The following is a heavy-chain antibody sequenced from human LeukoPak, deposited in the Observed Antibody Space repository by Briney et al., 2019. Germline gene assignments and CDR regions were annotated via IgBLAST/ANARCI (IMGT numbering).Heavy chain of an antibody. V-gene: IGHV3-23*01. CDR2: INDNGGQR. CDR1: GFAFKNYA. D-gene: IGHD1-26*01. Sequence: GGSLRLSCAASGFAFKNYAMTWVRQAPGKGLEWVSNINDNGGQRHYADSVKGRFTISRDNSKNTVFLQVDSLRAEDTAVYYCAKTQWKVGATDYFDYWGQGILVTVSS. J-gene: IGHJ4*02. CDR3: AKTQWKVGATDYFDY.